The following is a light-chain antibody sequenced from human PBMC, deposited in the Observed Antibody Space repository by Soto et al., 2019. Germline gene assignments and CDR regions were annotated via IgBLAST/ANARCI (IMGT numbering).Light chain of an antibody. V-gene: IGLV1-40*01. CDR2: GNS. J-gene: IGLJ3*02. Sequence: QSVLTQPPSVSGAPGQRVTISCTGSSSNIGAGYDVLWYQQLPGTAPKLLIYGNSNRPSGVPDRFSGSKSGTSASLAITGLQAEDEADYYCQYYDSSLSGWVFGGGTKLTVL. CDR1: SSNIGAGYD. CDR3: QYYDSSLSGWV.